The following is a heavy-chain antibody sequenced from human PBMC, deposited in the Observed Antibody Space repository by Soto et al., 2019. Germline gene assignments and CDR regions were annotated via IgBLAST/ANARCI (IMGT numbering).Heavy chain of an antibody. CDR2: IYWDDDK. D-gene: IGHD7-27*01. Sequence: QITLKESGPALVKPTQTLTLTCTFSGFSLSTSGVGVGWIRQPPGKALEWLALIYWDDDKRYSPSLKSRLTITKDTSKNQVVLTMTNMDPVDTATYYCAHAGDWGSFIGYWGQGTLVTVSS. V-gene: IGHV2-5*02. CDR3: AHAGDWGSFIGY. CDR1: GFSLSTSGVG. J-gene: IGHJ4*02.